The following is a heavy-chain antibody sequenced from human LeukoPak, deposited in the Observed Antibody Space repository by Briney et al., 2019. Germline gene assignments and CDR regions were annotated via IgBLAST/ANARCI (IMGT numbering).Heavy chain of an antibody. J-gene: IGHJ4*02. D-gene: IGHD3-10*01. V-gene: IGHV3-33*01. CDR2: IWYDGSNK. Sequence: PGGSLRLSCAASGFTFSSYGMHWVHQAPGKGLEWVALIWYDGSNKYYADSVKGRFTISRDNSKNSLYLQMDSLRVEDTAVYYCARGEGSDYWGQGTLVTVSS. CDR3: ARGEGSDY. CDR1: GFTFSSYG.